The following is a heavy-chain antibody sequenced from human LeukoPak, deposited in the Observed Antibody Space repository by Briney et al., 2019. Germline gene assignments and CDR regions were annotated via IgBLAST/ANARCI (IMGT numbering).Heavy chain of an antibody. D-gene: IGHD3-22*01. Sequence: GASVKVSCKASGYTFTSYGIRWVRQATGQGLEWMGWISAYNGNTNYAQRLQGRVTMTTDTSTSTAYMELRSLRSDDTAVYYCARAMYYDSSGSDAFDIWGQGTMVTVSS. V-gene: IGHV1-18*01. J-gene: IGHJ3*02. CDR1: GYTFTSYG. CDR3: ARAMYYDSSGSDAFDI. CDR2: ISAYNGNT.